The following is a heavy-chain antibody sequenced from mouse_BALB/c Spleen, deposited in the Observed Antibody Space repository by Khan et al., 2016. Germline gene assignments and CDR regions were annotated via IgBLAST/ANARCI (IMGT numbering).Heavy chain of an antibody. Sequence: EVQLLETGGGLVQPGGSRGLSCEGSGFTFSGFWMNWVRQTPGQTLEWIGDINSDGSAINYAPSIKDRFTIFRDNDKSTLYLQMSNVRSEDRATYFCMRYGNCWYFDVWGAGTTVTVSS. CDR1: GFTFSGFW. CDR2: INSDGSAI. V-gene: IGHV11-2*02. D-gene: IGHD4-1*01. J-gene: IGHJ1*01. CDR3: MRYGNCWYFDV.